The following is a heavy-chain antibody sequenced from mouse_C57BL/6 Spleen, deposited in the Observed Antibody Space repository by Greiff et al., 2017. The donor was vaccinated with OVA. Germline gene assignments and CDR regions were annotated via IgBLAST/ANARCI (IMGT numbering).Heavy chain of an antibody. D-gene: IGHD1-1*01. J-gene: IGHJ3*01. CDR3: ARDGSSYSAWFAY. V-gene: IGHV1-7*01. CDR2: INPSSGYT. Sequence: QVQLQQSGADLAKPGASVKLSCKASGYTFTSYWMHWVKQRPGQGLEWIGYINPSSGYTKYNQKFKDKATLTADKSSSTAYMQLSSLTYEDSAVYYCARDGSSYSAWFAYWGQGTLVTVSA. CDR1: GYTFTSYW.